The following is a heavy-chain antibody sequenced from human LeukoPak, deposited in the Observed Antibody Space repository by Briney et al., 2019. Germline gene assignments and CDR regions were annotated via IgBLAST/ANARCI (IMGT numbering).Heavy chain of an antibody. Sequence: GGSLRLSCAASGFTFSSYSMNWVRQAPGKGLEWVSYISSSSSTIYYADSVKGRLTISRDNAKNSLYLQMNSLRAEDTAVYYCARDYLPQYRSGWPPGSWGQGTLVTVSS. D-gene: IGHD3-3*01. CDR3: ARDYLPQYRSGWPPGS. CDR2: ISSSSSTI. J-gene: IGHJ5*02. CDR1: GFTFSSYS. V-gene: IGHV3-48*04.